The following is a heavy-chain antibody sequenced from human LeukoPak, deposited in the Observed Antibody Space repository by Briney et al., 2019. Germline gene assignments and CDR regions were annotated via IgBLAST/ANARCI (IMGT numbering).Heavy chain of an antibody. Sequence: VGSLRLSSAAPGVSSSIYTMGSVRQAPGKGLWWVSTISVSGGRTYYADSVKGGFTISRDNSKKTLYLQMNNLRAEDTAVYYCARDLGSFYNVKAFDIWGQGTLVTVSS. D-gene: IGHD3-10*01. CDR2: ISVSGGRT. CDR1: GVSSSIYT. J-gene: IGHJ3*02. V-gene: IGHV3-23*01. CDR3: ARDLGSFYNVKAFDI.